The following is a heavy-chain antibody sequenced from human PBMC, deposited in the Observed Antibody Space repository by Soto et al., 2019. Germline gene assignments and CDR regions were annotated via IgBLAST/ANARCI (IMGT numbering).Heavy chain of an antibody. CDR3: AKTYYDVWSGFVDAFDI. CDR2: INHSGST. V-gene: IGHV4-34*01. D-gene: IGHD3-3*01. CDR1: GGSFSGYY. Sequence: SETLSLTXAVYGGSFSGYYWSWIRQPPGKGLEWIGNINHSGSTNYNPSLKSRVTISVDTSKNQFSLRLSSVTAADTAVYYCAKTYYDVWSGFVDAFDIWGQGTMVTVSS. J-gene: IGHJ3*02.